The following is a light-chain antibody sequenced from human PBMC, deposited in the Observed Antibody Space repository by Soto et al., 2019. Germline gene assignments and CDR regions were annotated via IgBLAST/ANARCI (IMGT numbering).Light chain of an antibody. CDR1: SSDVGGYNY. CDR2: DVS. V-gene: IGLV2-14*01. Sequence: QSALTQPASVSGSHGQSSTISCTGTSSDVGGYNYVSWYQQHPVKAPKLMIYDVSNRPSGVSNRFSGSKSGNTASLTISGLQAEDEADYYCSSYTSSSTGVFGTGTKVTVL. CDR3: SSYTSSSTGV. J-gene: IGLJ1*01.